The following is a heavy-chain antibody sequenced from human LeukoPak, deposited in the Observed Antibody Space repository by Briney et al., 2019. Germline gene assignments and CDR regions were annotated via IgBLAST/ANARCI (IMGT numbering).Heavy chain of an antibody. CDR2: IKQDGSEK. Sequence: PGGSLRLSCAASGFTLSSYWMSWVRQAPGKGLVWVANIKQDGSEKYYVDSVKGRFTISRDNAKNSLYLQMNSLRAEDTAVYYCAREAAADNWFDPWGQGTLVTVSS. CDR3: AREAAADNWFDP. D-gene: IGHD6-13*01. J-gene: IGHJ5*02. V-gene: IGHV3-7*01. CDR1: GFTLSSYW.